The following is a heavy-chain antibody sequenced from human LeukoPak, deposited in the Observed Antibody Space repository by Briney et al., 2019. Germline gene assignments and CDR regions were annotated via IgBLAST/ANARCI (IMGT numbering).Heavy chain of an antibody. CDR3: ARSPIVVVPAAIFPYYYMDV. CDR2: IYYSGST. J-gene: IGHJ6*03. Sequence: SETLSLTCTVSGGSISSHYWSWIRQPPGKGLEWIGYIYYSGSTNYNPSLKSRVTISVDTSKNQFSLKLSSVTAADTAVYYCARSPIVVVPAAIFPYYYMDVWGKGTTVTVSS. CDR1: GGSISSHY. V-gene: IGHV4-59*11. D-gene: IGHD2-2*02.